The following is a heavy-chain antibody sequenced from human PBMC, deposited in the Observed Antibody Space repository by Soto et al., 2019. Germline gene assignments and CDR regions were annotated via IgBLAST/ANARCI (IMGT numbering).Heavy chain of an antibody. CDR1: GFPFSGYG. J-gene: IGHJ4*02. D-gene: IGHD7-27*01. CDR2: LWHDGTNK. CDR3: ARGTGDFDY. Sequence: GGSLRLSCAASGFPFSGYGMHWVRQAPGKGLEWVAGLWHDGTNKYYADSVKGRFTISRDNSKTTLYLQMNSLRAEDTAVYYCARGTGDFDYWGQGTLVTVSS. V-gene: IGHV3-33*01.